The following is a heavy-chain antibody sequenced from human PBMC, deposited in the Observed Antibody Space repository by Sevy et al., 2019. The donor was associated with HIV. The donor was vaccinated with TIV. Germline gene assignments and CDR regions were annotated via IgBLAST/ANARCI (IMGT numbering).Heavy chain of an antibody. Sequence: GGSLRLSCAASGFSFSSYAMSWVRQTPGKGLEWVSAISGSGGSTYYADSVKGRFTISRDNSKNTLYLQMNSLIAEDTAVYYCAKGGFTMVRGVFDDWGQGTLVTVSS. CDR1: GFSFSSYA. J-gene: IGHJ4*02. CDR3: AKGGFTMVRGVFDD. CDR2: ISGSGGST. V-gene: IGHV3-23*01. D-gene: IGHD3-10*01.